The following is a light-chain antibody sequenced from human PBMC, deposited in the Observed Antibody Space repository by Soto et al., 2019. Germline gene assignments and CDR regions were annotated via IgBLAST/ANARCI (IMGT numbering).Light chain of an antibody. V-gene: IGKV1D-12*01. J-gene: IGKJ2*01. CDR2: TAS. Sequence: DIQMTQSPSSVSASVGDRVTISCRASQDIDRWLAWFQHKPGKAPKLLISTASRLQSGVPSRFSGSGSGTDFTLTIASLQFEDFATYYCLQSDTFPYTFGLGTKLEIK. CDR1: QDIDRW. CDR3: LQSDTFPYT.